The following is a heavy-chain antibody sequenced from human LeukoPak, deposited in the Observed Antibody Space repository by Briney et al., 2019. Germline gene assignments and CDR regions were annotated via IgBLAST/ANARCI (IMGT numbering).Heavy chain of an antibody. D-gene: IGHD2-15*01. CDR2: ISDSGGST. Sequence: GSLRLSCAASGFTFSYYAMGWVRQAPGKGLEWVSAISDSGGSTYYADSVKGRFTVSRDNSKNTLYLQMNSLRAEDTAVYYCVKRRITCSGGSCYAAGEFDPWGQGTLVTVSS. J-gene: IGHJ5*02. CDR3: VKRRITCSGGSCYAAGEFDP. V-gene: IGHV3-23*01. CDR1: GFTFSYYA.